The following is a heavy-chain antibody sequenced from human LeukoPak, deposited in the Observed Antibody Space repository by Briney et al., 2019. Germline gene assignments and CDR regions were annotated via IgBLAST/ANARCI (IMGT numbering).Heavy chain of an antibody. D-gene: IGHD3-9*01. V-gene: IGHV4-59*01. CDR1: GGSIRSYC. CDR3: AREGVGGYDILTGYYPY. CDR2: TYYSGST. Sequence: SETLSLTCTVSGGSIRSYCWSWIRQPPGKGLEWIGYTYYSGSTNYNPSLKSRVTISVEMSKNQFSLKLSSVTAADTAVYYCAREGVGGYDILTGYYPYWGQGTLVTVSS. J-gene: IGHJ4*02.